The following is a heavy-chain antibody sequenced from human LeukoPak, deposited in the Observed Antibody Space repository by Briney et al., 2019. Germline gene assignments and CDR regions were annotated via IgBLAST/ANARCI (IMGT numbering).Heavy chain of an antibody. V-gene: IGHV1-2*02. D-gene: IGHD3-3*01. J-gene: IGHJ3*01. CDR1: GYTFTGYY. CDR3: ARDRTPSYYDFWSGYDAFDV. Sequence: ASVKVSCKASGYTFTGYYMHWVRQAPGQGLEWMGWINPNSGGTNYAQKFQGRVTMTRDTSISTAYMELSRLRSDDTAVYYCARDRTPSYYDFWSGYDAFDVWGQGTMVTVSS. CDR2: INPNSGGT.